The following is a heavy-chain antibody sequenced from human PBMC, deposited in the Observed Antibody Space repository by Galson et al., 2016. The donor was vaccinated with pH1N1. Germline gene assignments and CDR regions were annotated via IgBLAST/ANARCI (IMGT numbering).Heavy chain of an antibody. CDR1: GFTFSRYW. J-gene: IGHJ4*02. D-gene: IGHD7-27*01. CDR2: INRDGGSA. CDR3: ATGEAYYFDY. V-gene: IGHV3-74*01. Sequence: SLRLSCAASGFTFSRYWMHWVRQAPGKGLVWVSRINRDGGSAIYADSVKGRLTISRDNAKNTLYLQMNSLRAEDTAVYYCATGEAYYFDYWGQGTLGTVSS.